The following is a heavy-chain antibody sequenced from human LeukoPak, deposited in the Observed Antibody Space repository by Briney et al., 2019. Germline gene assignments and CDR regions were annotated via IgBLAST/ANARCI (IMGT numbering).Heavy chain of an antibody. D-gene: IGHD6-13*01. J-gene: IGHJ4*02. CDR2: IYYSGST. Sequence: SETLSLTCTVFGGSISSYYWSWIRQPPGKGLEWIGYIYYSGSTNYNPSLKSRVTISVDTSKNQFSLRLSSVTAADTAVYYCARVTGYVMEDYFDYWGQGTLVTVSS. V-gene: IGHV4-59*01. CDR3: ARVTGYVMEDYFDY. CDR1: GGSISSYY.